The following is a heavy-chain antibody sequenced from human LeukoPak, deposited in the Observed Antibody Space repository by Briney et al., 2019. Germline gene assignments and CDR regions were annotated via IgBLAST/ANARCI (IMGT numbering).Heavy chain of an antibody. CDR3: ARVFRGFMDTAMVTSRSYYYYYYMDV. CDR2: MNPNSGNT. CDR1: GCTFTSYD. J-gene: IGHJ6*03. Sequence: ASVKVSCKASGCTFTSYDINWVRQAPGQGLEWMGWMNPNSGNTGYAQKFQGRVTMTRNTSISTAYMELSSLRSEDTAVYYCARVFRGFMDTAMVTSRSYYYYYYMDVWGKGTTVTVSS. D-gene: IGHD5-18*01. V-gene: IGHV1-8*01.